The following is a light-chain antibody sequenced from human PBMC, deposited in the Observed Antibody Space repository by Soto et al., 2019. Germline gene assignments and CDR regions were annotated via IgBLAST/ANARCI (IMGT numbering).Light chain of an antibody. Sequence: QSVLTQPPSASGTPGQRVTISCSGSSSNIGTNTVNWYQHLPGSAPKLLIYSSDQRPSGVPDRFSGSKSGTSASLAISGLQPDDEADYYSEAWDGSLNVVLFGGGTKLTVL. CDR1: SSNIGTNT. CDR3: EAWDGSLNVVL. CDR2: SSD. J-gene: IGLJ2*01. V-gene: IGLV1-44*01.